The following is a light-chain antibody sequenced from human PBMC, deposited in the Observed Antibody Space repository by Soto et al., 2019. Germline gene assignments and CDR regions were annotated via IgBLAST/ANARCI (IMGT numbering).Light chain of an antibody. Sequence: DIVMTQTPLSSPVTLGQPASISCRSSQSLVHSDGNTYLNWLQQRPGQPPRLLIYKISNRFSRVPDRFSGSGAGTDFTLKISRVEAEDVGVYYCMQATQFPWTFGQGTKVEIK. CDR3: MQATQFPWT. J-gene: IGKJ1*01. V-gene: IGKV2-24*01. CDR2: KIS. CDR1: QSLVHSDGNTY.